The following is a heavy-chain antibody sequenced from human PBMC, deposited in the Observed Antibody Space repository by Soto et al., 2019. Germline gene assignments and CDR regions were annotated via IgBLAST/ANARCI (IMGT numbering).Heavy chain of an antibody. J-gene: IGHJ6*03. Sequence: ASLKASWKVFGYTLTEICRQWGRHAPCKGLEWMGGFDPEDGETIYAQKFQGRVTMTEDTSTDTAYMELSSLRSEDTAVYYCATANTKVTSYYCMDVWGKGTTVTVSS. D-gene: IGHD5-18*01. CDR1: GYTLTEIC. CDR2: FDPEDGET. CDR3: ATANTKVTSYYCMDV. V-gene: IGHV1-24*01.